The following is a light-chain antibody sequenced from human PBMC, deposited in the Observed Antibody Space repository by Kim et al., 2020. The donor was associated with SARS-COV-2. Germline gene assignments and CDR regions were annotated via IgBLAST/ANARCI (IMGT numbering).Light chain of an antibody. V-gene: IGKV1-39*01. J-gene: IGKJ4*01. Sequence: DIQMTQSPSSLAASVGDRVTITCRASQSINAYLNWYQQKPGKAPKLLIYAASTLQSGVPSGFSGSGSGTDFTLTITSLQPEDFATYYCQQSQTAPLLTFGGGTKVDIK. CDR3: QQSQTAPLLT. CDR1: QSINAY. CDR2: AAS.